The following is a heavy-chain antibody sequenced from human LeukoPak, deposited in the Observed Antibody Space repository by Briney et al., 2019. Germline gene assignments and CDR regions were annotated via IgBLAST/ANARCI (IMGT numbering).Heavy chain of an antibody. CDR2: IYYSGTT. CDR3: AREDPQTTVPEGMDV. V-gene: IGHV4-59*01. Sequence: SETLSLTCTVSGGSISYYYWSWIRQSPGKGLEWIGYIYYSGTTNYTPSLKSRVTISVDTSKNQFSLQLRSVTAADTAVYYCAREDPQTTVPEGMDVWGQGTTVTVSS. D-gene: IGHD4-17*01. J-gene: IGHJ6*02. CDR1: GGSISYYY.